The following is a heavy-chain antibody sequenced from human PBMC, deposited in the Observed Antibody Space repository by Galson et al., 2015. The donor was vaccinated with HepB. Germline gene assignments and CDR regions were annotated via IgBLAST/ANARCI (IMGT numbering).Heavy chain of an antibody. CDR3: ARDGGVAVAGQPFDY. CDR2: IWYDGSNK. CDR1: GFTFSSYG. V-gene: IGHV3-33*01. Sequence: SLRLSCAASGFTFSSYGMHWVRQAPGKGLEWVAVIWYDGSNKYYADSVKGRFTISRDNSKNTLYLQMNSLRAEDTAVYYCARDGGVAVAGQPFDYWGQGTLVTVSS. J-gene: IGHJ4*02. D-gene: IGHD6-19*01.